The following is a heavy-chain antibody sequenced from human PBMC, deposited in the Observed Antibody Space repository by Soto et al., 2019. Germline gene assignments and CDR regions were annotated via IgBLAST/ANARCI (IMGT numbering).Heavy chain of an antibody. CDR2: ITTDKGKT. Sequence: QVQLVQSGPEMKKPGASVKVSCKTSGYTLTSYGITWVRQAPGQGLEWMGWITTDKGKTTYAQKFQGRVTMTTDISTSTAYMELRSLRSDDTAVYYCATRSPAFDYWGQGTLVTVSS. CDR3: ATRSPAFDY. J-gene: IGHJ4*02. V-gene: IGHV1-18*01. CDR1: GYTLTSYG.